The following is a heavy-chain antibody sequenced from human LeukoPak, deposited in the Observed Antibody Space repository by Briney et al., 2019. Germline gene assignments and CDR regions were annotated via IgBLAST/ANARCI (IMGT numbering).Heavy chain of an antibody. D-gene: IGHD3-22*01. CDR3: ARGGYYDSSGYYHFDY. Sequence: SVKVSCKTSGYTFTSYAMNWVRQAPGQGLEWMGGIIPIFGTPNYAQKFQGRLTITADKSTSTAYMELSSLRSEDTAVYYCARGGYYDSSGYYHFDYWGQGTLVTVSS. V-gene: IGHV1-69*06. J-gene: IGHJ4*02. CDR2: IIPIFGTP. CDR1: GYTFTSYA.